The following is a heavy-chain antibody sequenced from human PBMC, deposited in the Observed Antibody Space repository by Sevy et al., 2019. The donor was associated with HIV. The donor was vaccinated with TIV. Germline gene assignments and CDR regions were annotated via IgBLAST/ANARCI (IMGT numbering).Heavy chain of an antibody. V-gene: IGHV1-2*02. CDR3: SRDLRLRGYSYGCFDY. Sequence: ASVKVSCKASGYTFTGQYIHWVRQAPGQGLEWMGWINPNSGDTKYEQEFKGRVTMTRDTSTSTDYVELSGLKSDDTAVYYCSRDLRLRGYSYGCFDYWGQGTLVTVSS. J-gene: IGHJ4*02. CDR1: GYTFTGQY. D-gene: IGHD5-18*01. CDR2: INPNSGDT.